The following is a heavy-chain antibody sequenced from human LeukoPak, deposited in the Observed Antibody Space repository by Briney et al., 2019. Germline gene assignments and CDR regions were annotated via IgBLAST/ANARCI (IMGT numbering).Heavy chain of an antibody. D-gene: IGHD1-1*01. CDR1: GYTSTGYY. CDR2: INPNSGGT. J-gene: IGHJ4*02. V-gene: IGHV1-2*04. Sequence: ASVKVSCKASGYTSTGYYMHWVRQAPGQGLEWMGWINPNSGGTNYAQKFQGWVTMTRDTSISTAYMELSRLRSDDTAVYYCAREVQPDKGGVDYWGQGTLVTVSS. CDR3: AREVQPDKGGVDY.